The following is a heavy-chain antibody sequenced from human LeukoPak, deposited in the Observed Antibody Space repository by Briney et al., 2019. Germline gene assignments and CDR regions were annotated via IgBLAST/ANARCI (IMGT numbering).Heavy chain of an antibody. Sequence: GGSLRLSCAASGFTFSSYSMNWVRQAPGKGLEWVSSISSSSSYIYYADSVKGRFTISRDNAKNSLYLQMNSLRAEDTAVYYCARDLGITMVRGVTMDYWGQGTLVTVPS. V-gene: IGHV3-21*01. CDR2: ISSSSSYI. D-gene: IGHD3-10*01. CDR1: GFTFSSYS. CDR3: ARDLGITMVRGVTMDY. J-gene: IGHJ4*02.